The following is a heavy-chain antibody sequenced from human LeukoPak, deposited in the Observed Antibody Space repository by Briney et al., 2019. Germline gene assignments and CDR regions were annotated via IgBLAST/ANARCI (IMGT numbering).Heavy chain of an antibody. CDR1: GGTFSSYA. Sequence: SSVKVSCKASGGTFSSYAISWVRQAPGQGLEWMGGIIPIFGTANYAQKFQGRVTITTDESTSTAYMELSSLRSEDTAVYYCARVASYCSSTSCYATSPYWFDPWGQGTLVTVFS. J-gene: IGHJ5*02. V-gene: IGHV1-69*05. CDR2: IIPIFGTA. D-gene: IGHD2-2*01. CDR3: ARVASYCSSTSCYATSPYWFDP.